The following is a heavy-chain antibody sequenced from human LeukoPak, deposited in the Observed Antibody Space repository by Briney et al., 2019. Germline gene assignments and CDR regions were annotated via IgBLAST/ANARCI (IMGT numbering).Heavy chain of an antibody. Sequence: GGSLRLSCAASGFTFTDYYMSWIRQAPGKGLEWVSAISGSGGGTYYADSVKGRFTISRDNPKNTLYLQMNSLRAEDTAVYYCARLRYYGMDVWGQGTAVTVSS. CDR1: GFTFTDYY. V-gene: IGHV3-23*01. CDR2: ISGSGGGT. J-gene: IGHJ6*02. D-gene: IGHD2-15*01. CDR3: ARLRYYGMDV.